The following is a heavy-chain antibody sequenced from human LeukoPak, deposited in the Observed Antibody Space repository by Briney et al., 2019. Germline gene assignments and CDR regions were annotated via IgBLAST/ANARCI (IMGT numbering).Heavy chain of an antibody. J-gene: IGHJ6*02. CDR1: GLTFSSNS. CDR3: AKGGESGYDILTGLYYYYGMDV. CDR2: ISVSGIT. D-gene: IGHD3-9*01. V-gene: IGHV3-23*01. Sequence: GGSLRLSCVASGLTFSSNSMSWVRQPPGMGLEWVSGISVSGITVYADSVKGRFTISRDNSKNTLYLQMNSLRAEDTAVYYCAKGGESGYDILTGLYYYYGMDVWGQGTTVTVSS.